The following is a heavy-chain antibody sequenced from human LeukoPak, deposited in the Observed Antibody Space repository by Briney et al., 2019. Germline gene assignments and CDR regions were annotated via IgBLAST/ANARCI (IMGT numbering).Heavy chain of an antibody. CDR1: GFTFSNSA. CDR2: IVVGSGNA. V-gene: IGHV1-58*01. Sequence: SVKVSCKASGFTFSNSAVQWVRQARGQRLEWIGWIVVGSGNANYARKFQERVTIARDVSTNTAYMELSSLRSEDTAIYYCAADIVGSQLHWGQGTVVTVSS. CDR3: AADIVGSQLH. J-gene: IGHJ4*02. D-gene: IGHD1-26*01.